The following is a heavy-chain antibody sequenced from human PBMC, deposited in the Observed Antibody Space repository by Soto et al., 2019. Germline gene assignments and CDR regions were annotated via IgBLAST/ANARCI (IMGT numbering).Heavy chain of an antibody. CDR2: TSANGGST. D-gene: IGHD3-10*01. CDR3: AKGVRAGRYDTHSYFDY. Sequence: PGGSLRLSCAASGFTSRNYAMSWVRQAPGKGLEWVSDTSANGGSTYYADSVRGRFTVSRDNSKSTLYLQMSSLRAEDTAVYYCAKGVRAGRYDTHSYFDYWGRGT. CDR1: GFTSRNYA. J-gene: IGHJ4*02. V-gene: IGHV3-23*01.